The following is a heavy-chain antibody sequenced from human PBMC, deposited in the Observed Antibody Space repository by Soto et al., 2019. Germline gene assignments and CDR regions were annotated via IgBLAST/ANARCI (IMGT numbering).Heavy chain of an antibody. CDR3: ARGDGRGSSGFYYYYGMDV. CDR2: ISYDGSNK. CDR1: GFTFSSYG. Sequence: GGSLRLSCAASGFTFSSYGMHWVRQAPGKGLEWVAVISYDGSNKYYADSVKGRFTISRDNSKNTLYLQMSSLRSEDTAVYYCARGDGRGSSGFYYYYGMDVWGQGTTVTVSS. D-gene: IGHD6-25*01. V-gene: IGHV3-30*03. J-gene: IGHJ6*02.